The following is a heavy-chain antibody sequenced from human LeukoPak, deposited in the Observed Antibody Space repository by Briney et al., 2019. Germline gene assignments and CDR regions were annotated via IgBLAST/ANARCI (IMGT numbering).Heavy chain of an antibody. D-gene: IGHD2-15*01. J-gene: IGHJ4*02. CDR2: IYYSGST. Sequence: PSETLSLTCTVSVGSISSYYWSWIRQPPGKGLEWIGYIYYSGSTNYNPSLKSRVTISVDTSKNQFSLKLSSVTAADTAVYYCARAPYCSGGSCYSFDYWGQGTLVTVSS. V-gene: IGHV4-59*01. CDR3: ARAPYCSGGSCYSFDY. CDR1: VGSISSYY.